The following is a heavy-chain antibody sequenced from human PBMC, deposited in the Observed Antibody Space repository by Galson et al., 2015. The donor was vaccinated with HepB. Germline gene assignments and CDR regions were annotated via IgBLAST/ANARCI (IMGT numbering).Heavy chain of an antibody. Sequence: SLRLSCAASGFTFSSYWMHWVRQAPGKGLVWVSRINSDGSSTNYADSVKGRFTISRDNAKNTLYLQMNSLRAEDTAVYYCARSSNSYDSSGYHLPFDYWGQGTLVTVSS. J-gene: IGHJ4*02. CDR1: GFTFSSYW. V-gene: IGHV3-74*01. CDR2: INSDGSST. CDR3: ARSSNSYDSSGYHLPFDY. D-gene: IGHD3-22*01.